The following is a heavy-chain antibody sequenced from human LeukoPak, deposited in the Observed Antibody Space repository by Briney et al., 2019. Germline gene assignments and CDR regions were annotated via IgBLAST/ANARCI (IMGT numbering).Heavy chain of an antibody. CDR2: TKQDGNEE. J-gene: IGHJ3*02. CDR1: GYTFSSYW. CDR3: ARIPRGDGYTSGAFDI. Sequence: PGGSLRLSCAASGYTFSSYWMSWVRQAPGKGLEWVANTKQDGNEEYYLDSVKGRFTISRDNAKNSLYLQMNSLRAEDTAVYYCARIPRGDGYTSGAFDIWGQGTMVTVSS. D-gene: IGHD5-24*01. V-gene: IGHV3-7*01.